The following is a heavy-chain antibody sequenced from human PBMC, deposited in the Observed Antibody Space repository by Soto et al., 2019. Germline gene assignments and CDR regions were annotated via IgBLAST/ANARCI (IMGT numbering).Heavy chain of an antibody. CDR1: GFTISDYY. CDR3: ARDLDCSSTCCYEKNWFDP. J-gene: IGHJ5*02. CDR2: ISSSGSTI. D-gene: IGHD2-2*01. Sequence: GGSLRLSCAASGFTISDYYMSWIRQAPGKGLEWVSYISSSGSTIYYADSVKGRFTISRDNAKNSLYLQMNSLRAEDTAVYYCARDLDCSSTCCYEKNWFDPWGQGTLVTVSS. V-gene: IGHV3-11*01.